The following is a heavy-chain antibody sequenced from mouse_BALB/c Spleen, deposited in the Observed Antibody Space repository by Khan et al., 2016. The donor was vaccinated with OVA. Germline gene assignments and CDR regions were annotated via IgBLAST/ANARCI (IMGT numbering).Heavy chain of an antibody. D-gene: IGHD2-14*01. J-gene: IGHJ3*01. CDR1: GYAFTSYS. CDR2: IDPYNGGT. CDR3: ARGGYGGFAY. V-gene: IGHV1S135*01. Sequence: EVQLQQPGPELVKPGASVKVSCKASGYAFTSYSLYWVKQSHGKSLEWIGYIDPYNGGTSYNQKFKGKATLTVDKSSTSAYMHLNSLTSEDSAVYYCARGGYGGFAYWGQGTLVTVSA.